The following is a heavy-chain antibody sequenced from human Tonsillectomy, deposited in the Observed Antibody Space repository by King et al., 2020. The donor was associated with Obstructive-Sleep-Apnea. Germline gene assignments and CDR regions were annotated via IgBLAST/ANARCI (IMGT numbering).Heavy chain of an antibody. V-gene: IGHV3-49*03. J-gene: IGHJ4*02. CDR3: TRDLGYYDTSGYLGFY. D-gene: IGHD3-22*01. CDR2: IGRKVYGGTT. CDR1: GFTFGDYV. Sequence: VQLVESGGGLVQPGRSLRLSCTASGFTFGDYVMSWFGQSPGKGLEWVGVIGRKVYGGTTEYAGSVKGRLTSSRDDSKSIAYLQMTSLKTEDTAVYYCTRDLGYYDTSGYLGFYWGQGTLVTVSS.